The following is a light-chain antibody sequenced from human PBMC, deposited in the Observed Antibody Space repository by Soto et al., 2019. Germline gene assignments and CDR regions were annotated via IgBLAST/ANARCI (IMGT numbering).Light chain of an antibody. V-gene: IGLV1-44*01. J-gene: IGLJ2*01. CDR3: ASWDVGLEGPI. Sequence: QYVLTQPPSTSGAPGQRVTIYCSGSMSNIGRNTVNWYQQLPGTAPKVLMYKDNRRPSGVPDRFSGSNSGTSASLAISGLQSEDEATYYCASWDVGLEGPIFGGGTKLTVL. CDR1: MSNIGRNT. CDR2: KDN.